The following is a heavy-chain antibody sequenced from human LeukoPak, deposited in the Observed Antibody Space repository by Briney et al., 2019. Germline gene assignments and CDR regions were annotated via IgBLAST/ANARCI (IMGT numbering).Heavy chain of an antibody. D-gene: IGHD3-16*01. CDR1: GLTFSSYG. CDR3: AKEDGGASDYFDY. CDR2: IRYDGSNK. V-gene: IGHV3-30*02. Sequence: PGGSLRLSCAASGLTFSSYGMHWVRQAPGKGLEWVAFIRYDGSNKYYADSVKGRFTISRDNSKNTLYLQMNSLRAEDTAVYYCAKEDGGASDYFDYWGQGTLVTVSS. J-gene: IGHJ4*02.